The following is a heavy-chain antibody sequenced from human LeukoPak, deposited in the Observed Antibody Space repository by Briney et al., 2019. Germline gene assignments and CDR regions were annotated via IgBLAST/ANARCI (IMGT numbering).Heavy chain of an antibody. J-gene: IGHJ5*02. CDR2: ISSSSSYI. CDR1: GFTFSSYS. CDR3: ARELTISSWYRNWFDP. V-gene: IGHV3-21*01. D-gene: IGHD6-13*01. Sequence: PGGSLRLSCAASGFTFSSYSMNWVRQAPGKGLEWVSSISSSSSYIYYADSVKGRFTISRDNAKNSLYLQMNSLRAEDTAVYYCARELTISSWYRNWFDPWGQGTLVTVSS.